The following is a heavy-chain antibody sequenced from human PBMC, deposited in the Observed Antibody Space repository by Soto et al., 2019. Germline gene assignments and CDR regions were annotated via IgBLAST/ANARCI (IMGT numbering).Heavy chain of an antibody. Sequence: XSVKVCWKSSGSTFTAYPIDWVRQAPGQGLEWMGWINAANGDTKYSQKFQDRVAITMDTSASKAYMELSSLRSEDTAVYYCTRAPRGDKWGQGTLVTVSS. CDR1: GSTFTAYP. CDR2: INAANGDT. D-gene: IGHD2-21*02. J-gene: IGHJ1*01. CDR3: TRAPRGDK. V-gene: IGHV1-3*01.